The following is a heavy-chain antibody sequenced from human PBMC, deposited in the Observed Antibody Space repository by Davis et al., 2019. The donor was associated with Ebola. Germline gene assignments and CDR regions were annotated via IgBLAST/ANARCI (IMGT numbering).Heavy chain of an antibody. V-gene: IGHV4-4*07. D-gene: IGHD3-10*01. CDR1: GGSMNDYY. J-gene: IGHJ4*02. Sequence: SETLSLTCTVSGGSMNDYYWSWIRQSADEGLEWIGRIHSSGRTQYNSTLKSRVSMSLDTSKRQFSLRLSSGTAGDTAVYYCARGKGLVWFGELQQWGTADYWGQGTLVTVSS. CDR2: IHSSGRT. CDR3: ARGKGLVWFGELQQWGTADY.